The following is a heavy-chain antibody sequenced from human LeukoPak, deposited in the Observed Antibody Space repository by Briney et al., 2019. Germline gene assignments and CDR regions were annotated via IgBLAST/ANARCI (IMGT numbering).Heavy chain of an antibody. D-gene: IGHD3-10*01. Sequence: PGGSLRLSCAASGFTFSSYGMSWVRQAPGKGLEWVSAITATSSSTHDADSVQGRFTISRDNSKNTLYLQMNSLRAEDTAVYYCAKSPLFGELLYDFDYWGQGTLVTVSS. J-gene: IGHJ4*02. CDR1: GFTFSSYG. V-gene: IGHV3-23*01. CDR3: AKSPLFGELLYDFDY. CDR2: ITATSSST.